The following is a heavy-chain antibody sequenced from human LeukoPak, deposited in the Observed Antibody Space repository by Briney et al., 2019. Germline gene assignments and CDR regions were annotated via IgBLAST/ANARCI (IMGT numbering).Heavy chain of an antibody. D-gene: IGHD6-19*01. V-gene: IGHV4-30-4*08. CDR2: IYYSGST. CDR3: ARDGLYYFDY. CDR1: GGSISSGDYY. Sequence: SETPSLTCTVSGGSISSGDYYWRWIRQPPGTGLEWIGYIYYSGSTYYNPSLKSRVTISVDTSKNQFSLKLSSVTAADTAVYYCARDGLYYFDYWGQGTLVTVSS. J-gene: IGHJ4*02.